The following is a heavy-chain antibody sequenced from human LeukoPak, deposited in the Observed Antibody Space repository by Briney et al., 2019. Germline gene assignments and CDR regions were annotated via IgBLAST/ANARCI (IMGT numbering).Heavy chain of an antibody. J-gene: IGHJ3*02. CDR3: ARDSTPNVHYDFWSGYYFGAFDI. D-gene: IGHD3-3*01. CDR2: INAGNGNT. CDR1: GYTFTHYA. V-gene: IGHV1-3*03. Sequence: ASVKVSCKASGYTFTHYALHWVRQAPGQRLEWMGWINAGNGNTKSSQEFQDRVTITRDTSASTAYMELSSLRSEDMAVYYCARDSTPNVHYDFWSGYYFGAFDIWGQGTMVTVSS.